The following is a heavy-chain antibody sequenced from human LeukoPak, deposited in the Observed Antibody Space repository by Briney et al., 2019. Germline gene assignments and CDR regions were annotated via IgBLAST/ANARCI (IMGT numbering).Heavy chain of an antibody. Sequence: ASVKVSCKASGYTFTSYGISWVRQAPGQGLEWMGWISAYNGNTNYAQKLQGRVTMTTDTSTSTAYMELRSLRSDDTAVYYCARVAPPYYSSSGNNWFDPWGQGTLVTVSS. V-gene: IGHV1-18*01. D-gene: IGHD6-13*01. CDR2: ISAYNGNT. CDR1: GYTFTSYG. J-gene: IGHJ5*02. CDR3: ARVAPPYYSSSGNNWFDP.